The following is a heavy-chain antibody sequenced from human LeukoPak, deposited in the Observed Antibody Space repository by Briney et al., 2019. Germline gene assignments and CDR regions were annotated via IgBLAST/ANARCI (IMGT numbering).Heavy chain of an antibody. V-gene: IGHV4-34*01. Sequence: NPSETLSLTCAVYGGSFSGYYWSWIRQPPGKGLEWIGEINHSGSTNYNPSLKSRVTISVDTSKNQFSLKLSSVTAADTAVYYCARVDSGLIAVAGTTGGNWFDPWGQGTLVTVSS. J-gene: IGHJ5*02. CDR1: GGSFSGYY. CDR3: ARVDSGLIAVAGTTGGNWFDP. CDR2: INHSGST. D-gene: IGHD6-19*01.